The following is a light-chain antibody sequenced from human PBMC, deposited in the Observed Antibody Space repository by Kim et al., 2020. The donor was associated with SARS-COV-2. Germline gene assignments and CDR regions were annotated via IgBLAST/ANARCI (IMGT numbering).Light chain of an antibody. CDR3: SSYTDTSTLL. J-gene: IGLJ2*01. Sequence: GQSVATACTGTSNNLGDYNSVSWFQQHPAKPTNLIIYDVSNRPSGVSSRYSGSKSGNTASLTISTLQTDDEADYCCSSYTDTSTLLFGGGTQLTVL. CDR2: DVS. V-gene: IGLV2-14*03. CDR1: SNNLGDYNS.